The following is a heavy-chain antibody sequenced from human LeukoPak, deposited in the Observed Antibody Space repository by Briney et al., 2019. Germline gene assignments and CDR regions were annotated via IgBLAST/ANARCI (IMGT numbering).Heavy chain of an antibody. CDR1: GFAFSNSW. D-gene: IGHD5-18*01. V-gene: IGHV3-7*01. J-gene: IGHJ3*02. CDR2: IKGDGSAK. CDR3: ARDRGWIQHDI. Sequence: GGSLRLACAASGFAFSNSWMTWIRQAPGKGLEWVAFIKGDGSAKKYVDSVKGRFTISRDNAKNSLFLQMNSLRAEDTAVYYCARDRGWIQHDIWGXXXMVTVSS.